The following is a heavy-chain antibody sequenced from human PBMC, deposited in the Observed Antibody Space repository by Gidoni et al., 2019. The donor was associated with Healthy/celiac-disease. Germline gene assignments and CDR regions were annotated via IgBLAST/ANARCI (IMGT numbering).Heavy chain of an antibody. CDR2: ISYDGSNK. V-gene: IGHV3-30-3*01. J-gene: IGHJ4*02. CDR1: GFTFRSYA. Sequence: QVQLVESGGGVVQPGRSLRLSCAASGFTFRSYAMHWVRQAPGKGLEWVAVISYDGSNKYYADSVKGRFTISRDNSKNTLYLQMNSLRAEDTAVYYCARDVPSIAADPSCMDYWGQGTLVTVSS. D-gene: IGHD6-6*01. CDR3: ARDVPSIAADPSCMDY.